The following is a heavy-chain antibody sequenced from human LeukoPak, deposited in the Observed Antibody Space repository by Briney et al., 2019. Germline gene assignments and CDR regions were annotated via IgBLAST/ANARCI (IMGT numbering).Heavy chain of an antibody. D-gene: IGHD6-13*01. CDR3: ARGRTSSWYFDY. Sequence: GGSLRLSCAASGFTFSSYNMNWVRQAPGKGLERVSFITSSSSTIYYADSVKGRFTISRDNAQNSLYLQMNSLRDEDTAVYYCARGRTSSWYFDYWGQGTLVTVSS. V-gene: IGHV3-48*02. CDR2: ITSSSSTI. CDR1: GFTFSSYN. J-gene: IGHJ4*02.